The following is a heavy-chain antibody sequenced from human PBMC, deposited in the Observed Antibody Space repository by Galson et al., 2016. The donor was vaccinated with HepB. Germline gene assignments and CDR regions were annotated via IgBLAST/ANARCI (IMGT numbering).Heavy chain of an antibody. V-gene: IGHV1-46*01. CDR1: GYTFGGYY. D-gene: IGHD3-22*01. CDR3: ARGAGLFAPGFMDNWFDP. CDR2: INPSGGST. Sequence: SVKVSCKASGYTFGGYYMHWVRQAPGQGLEWMGVINPSGGSTSYSQKFQGRVTMTRDSSRSTAYTELGSLRFEDTAVYYCARGAGLFAPGFMDNWFDPWGQGTLVIVSS. J-gene: IGHJ5*02.